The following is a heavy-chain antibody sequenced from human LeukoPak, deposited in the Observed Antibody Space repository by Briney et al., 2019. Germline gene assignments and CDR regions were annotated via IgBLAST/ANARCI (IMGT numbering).Heavy chain of an antibody. CDR2: ISGGSDNT. V-gene: IGHV3-23*01. J-gene: IGHJ4*02. Sequence: GGSLRLSCEASGFTFNIYAMNWVRQAPGKGLEWVADISGGSDNTYYADSVRGRFTISRDNSKNTLYLQMNSPRAEDTAIYYCTKDEAVAGIRTDYWGQGTPVTVSS. CDR3: TKDEAVAGIRTDY. CDR1: GFTFNIYA. D-gene: IGHD6-19*01.